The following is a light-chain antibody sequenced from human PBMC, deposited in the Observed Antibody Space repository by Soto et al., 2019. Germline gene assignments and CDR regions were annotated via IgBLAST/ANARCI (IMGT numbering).Light chain of an antibody. V-gene: IGKV3-15*01. CDR3: QQYSSWLWT. J-gene: IGKJ1*01. CDR2: GAS. Sequence: IVMTQSPATLSVSPGERVNLSCRASQSVSTNLAWYQQTPGQAPRLLIYGASNRATGVPARISGSVSGTEFTLTIASLQSEDFAVYYCQQYSSWLWTFGQGTKVEIK. CDR1: QSVSTN.